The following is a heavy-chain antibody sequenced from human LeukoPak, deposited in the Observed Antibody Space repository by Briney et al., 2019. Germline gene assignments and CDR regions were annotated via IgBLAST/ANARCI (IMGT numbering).Heavy chain of an antibody. V-gene: IGHV5-51*01. CDR2: IYPGSSET. J-gene: IGHJ4*02. D-gene: IGHD3-22*01. CDR1: GYIFITHW. Sequence: GESLKISCKGSGYIFITHWIGWVRQMPGKGLEWMGIIYPGSSETTYSPSFQGQVTISADKSISTAYLQWSSLKASDTAMYYCARTYYYDSSGHPGLDYWGQGTLVTVSS. CDR3: ARTYYYDSSGHPGLDY.